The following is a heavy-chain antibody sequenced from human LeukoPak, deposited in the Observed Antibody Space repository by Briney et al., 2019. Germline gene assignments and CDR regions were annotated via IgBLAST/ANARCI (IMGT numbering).Heavy chain of an antibody. Sequence: ASVKVSCKASGYTCTSYYMHWVRQAPGQGLEWMGIINPSGGSTSYAQKFQGRVTMTRDTSTSTVYMELSSLRSEDTAVYYCAREVVHYYDSSGVSDYWGQGTLVTVSS. D-gene: IGHD3-22*01. CDR1: GYTCTSYY. CDR2: INPSGGST. V-gene: IGHV1-46*01. J-gene: IGHJ4*02. CDR3: AREVVHYYDSSGVSDY.